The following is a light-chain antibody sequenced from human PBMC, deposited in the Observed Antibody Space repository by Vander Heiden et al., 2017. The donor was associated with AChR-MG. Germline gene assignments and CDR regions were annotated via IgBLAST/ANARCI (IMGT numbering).Light chain of an antibody. J-gene: IGLJ2*01. Sequence: QSVLTQPPSMSGTPGPRVTISCSGGSSNVGKNYVYWYQQVPGMAPKLVIYRNDQRPSGVPDRFSASKSGTAASLAISGLQSGDEADYHCAAWDDSLNALAFGGGTKLTVL. CDR3: AAWDDSLNALA. V-gene: IGLV1-47*01. CDR2: RND. CDR1: SSNVGKNY.